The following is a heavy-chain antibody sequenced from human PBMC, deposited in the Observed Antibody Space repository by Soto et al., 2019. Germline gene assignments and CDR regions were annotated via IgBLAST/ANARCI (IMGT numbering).Heavy chain of an antibody. CDR1: GGSISSGGYS. CDR2: IYHSGST. D-gene: IGHD3-22*01. V-gene: IGHV4-30-2*01. J-gene: IGHJ4*02. Sequence: PSETLSLTCAVSGGSISSGGYSWSWIRQPPGKGLEWIGYIYHSGSTYYNPSLKSRVTISVDRSKNQFPLKLSSVTAADTAVYYCAREAYCYDSSGYDPGVIDYWGQGTLVTVSS. CDR3: AREAYCYDSSGYDPGVIDY.